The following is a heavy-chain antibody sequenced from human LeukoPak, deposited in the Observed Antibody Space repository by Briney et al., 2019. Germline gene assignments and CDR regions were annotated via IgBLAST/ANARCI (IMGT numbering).Heavy chain of an antibody. J-gene: IGHJ4*02. D-gene: IGHD3-3*01. CDR1: GFTFSSYS. Sequence: TGGSLRLSCAASGFTFSSYSMNWVRQAPGKGLEWVSYISSISSTIYYADSVKGRFTISRDNAKNSLYLQMNSLRAEDTAVYYCARVNHFGVVIIEYYFDYWGQGTLVTVSS. CDR3: ARVNHFGVVIIEYYFDY. V-gene: IGHV3-48*04. CDR2: ISSISSTI.